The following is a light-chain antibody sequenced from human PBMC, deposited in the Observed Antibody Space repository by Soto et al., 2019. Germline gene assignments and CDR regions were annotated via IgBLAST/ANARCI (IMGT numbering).Light chain of an antibody. Sequence: DIVMTQSPDSLAVSMGERATLRCRSSQSVLYSSDNKNYLVWYQPKPGQTPELPIYWASTREFGVPDRFSGSGSGTDFTLKISRVEAEHVGIYYCMQALQTRLTFGGGTKVDIK. CDR2: WAS. J-gene: IGKJ4*01. V-gene: IGKV4-1*01. CDR1: QSVLYSSDNKNY. CDR3: MQALQTRLT.